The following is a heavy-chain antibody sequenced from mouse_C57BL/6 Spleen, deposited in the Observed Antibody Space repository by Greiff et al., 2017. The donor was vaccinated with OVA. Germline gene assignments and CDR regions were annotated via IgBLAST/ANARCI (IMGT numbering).Heavy chain of an antibody. CDR2: ISSGCSTI. V-gene: IGHV5-17*01. D-gene: IGHD3-3*01. J-gene: IGHJ4*01. CDR1: GFTFSDYG. Sequence: EVKLVESGGGLVKPGGSLKLSCAASGFTFSDYGMHWVRQAPEKGLEWVAYISSGCSTIYYADTVKGRFTISRDNAKTALFLQMTSLRSEDSAVYSVTDRGGMDYWGQGASVTVSS. CDR3: TDRGGMDY.